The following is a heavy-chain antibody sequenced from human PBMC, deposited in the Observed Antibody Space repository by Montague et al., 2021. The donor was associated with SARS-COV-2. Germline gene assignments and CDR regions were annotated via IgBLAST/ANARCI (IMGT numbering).Heavy chain of an antibody. CDR1: GGSCGGCY. D-gene: IGHD4-11*01. J-gene: IGHJ6*02. Sequence: SETLSLTCAGYGGSCGGCYWTWIGQSPRKGLEWIGESKHSGSTNYNPSLKSRVTISVDTSKNQFSLKLSSVTAADTAVYYCACGEITTRGLIYYYGMDVWGQGTTVTVSS. V-gene: IGHV4-34*01. CDR3: ACGEITTRGLIYYYGMDV. CDR2: SKHSGST.